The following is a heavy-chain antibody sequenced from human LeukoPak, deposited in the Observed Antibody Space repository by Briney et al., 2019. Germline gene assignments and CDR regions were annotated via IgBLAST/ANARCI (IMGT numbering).Heavy chain of an antibody. J-gene: IGHJ4*02. CDR1: GGSFSGYY. Sequence: SETLSLTCAVYGGSFSGYYGSWIRQPPGKGLEWIGEINHSGSTNYNPSLKSRVTISVDTSKNQFSLKLSSVTAADTAVYYCVYGDFDYWGQGTLVTVSS. D-gene: IGHD4-17*01. CDR2: INHSGST. V-gene: IGHV4-34*01. CDR3: VYGDFDY.